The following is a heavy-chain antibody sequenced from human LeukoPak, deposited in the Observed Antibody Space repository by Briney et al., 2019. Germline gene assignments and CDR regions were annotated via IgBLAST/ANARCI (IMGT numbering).Heavy chain of an antibody. V-gene: IGHV3-15*01. CDR1: GITFINSW. CDR3: ATDLHFGYCTATSCANY. D-gene: IGHD2-2*03. J-gene: IGHJ4*02. Sequence: GGSLRLSCAASGITFINSWMTWVRQAPGKGLEWVGRIRSTPDGRATDYAAPVKGRFTISRDDSKNTLYLQMSSLRTEDTAVYYCATDLHFGYCTATSCANYWGQGTLVTVSS. CDR2: IRSTPDGRAT.